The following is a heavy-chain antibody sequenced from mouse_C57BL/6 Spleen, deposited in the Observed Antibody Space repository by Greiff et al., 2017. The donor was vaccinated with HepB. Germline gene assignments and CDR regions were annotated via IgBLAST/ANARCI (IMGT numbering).Heavy chain of an antibody. CDR2: INPNYGTT. CDR3: ARSRSGSSYRYYAMDY. D-gene: IGHD1-1*01. J-gene: IGHJ4*01. Sequence: VHVKQSGPELVKPGASVKISCKASGYSFTDYNMNWVKQSNGKSLEWIGVINPNYGTTSYNQKFKGKATLTVDQSSSTAYMQINSLTSEDSAVYYCARSRSGSSYRYYAMDYWGQGTSVTVSS. V-gene: IGHV1-39*01. CDR1: GYSFTDYN.